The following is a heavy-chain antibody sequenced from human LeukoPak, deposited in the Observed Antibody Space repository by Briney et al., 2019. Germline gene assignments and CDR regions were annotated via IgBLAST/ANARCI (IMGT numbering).Heavy chain of an antibody. CDR1: GFTFSSYG. J-gene: IGHJ4*02. CDR2: ISYDGSNK. D-gene: IGHD6-19*01. Sequence: GGSLRLSWAASGFTFSSYGMHWVRQAPGKGLEWVAVISYDGSNKHYADSVKGRFTISRDNSKNTLYLQMNSLRAEDTAVYYCAKDLGSGWYLGSFDYWGQGTLVTVSS. V-gene: IGHV3-30*18. CDR3: AKDLGSGWYLGSFDY.